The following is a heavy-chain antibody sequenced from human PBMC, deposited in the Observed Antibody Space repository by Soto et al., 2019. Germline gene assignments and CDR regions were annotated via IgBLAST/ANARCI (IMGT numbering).Heavy chain of an antibody. CDR3: ARDSDYVSGYYYMDV. D-gene: IGHD5-12*01. CDR2: INAGNGNT. Sequence: ASVKVSCKASGYTFTIYAMHWVLQAPGQRLEWMGWINAGNGNTKYSQKFQGRVTITRDTSASTAYMELSSLRSEDTAVYYCARDSDYVSGYYYMDVWGKGTTVTVS. J-gene: IGHJ6*03. CDR1: GYTFTIYA. V-gene: IGHV1-3*01.